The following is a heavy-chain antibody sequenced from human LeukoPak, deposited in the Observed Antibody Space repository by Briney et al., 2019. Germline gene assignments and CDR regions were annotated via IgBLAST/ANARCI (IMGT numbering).Heavy chain of an antibody. J-gene: IGHJ4*02. V-gene: IGHV1-69*06. CDR3: ARVSSYYYDSSGYIT. D-gene: IGHD3-22*01. CDR2: IIPIFGTA. Sequence: ASVKVSCKASGGTFSSYAISWVRQAPGQGLEWMGGIIPIFGTANYAQKFQGRVTITADKSTSTAYMELSSLRSEDAAVYYCARVSSYYYDSSGYITWGQGTLVTVSS. CDR1: GGTFSSYA.